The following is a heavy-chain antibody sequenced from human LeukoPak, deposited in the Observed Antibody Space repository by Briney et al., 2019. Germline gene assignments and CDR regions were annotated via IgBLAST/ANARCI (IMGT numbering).Heavy chain of an antibody. CDR2: IWYDGSNK. J-gene: IGHJ4*02. D-gene: IGHD6-19*01. V-gene: IGHV3-33*06. CDR1: GFPFSSHA. Sequence: GGSLRLSCVASGFPFSSHAMSWVRQAPGKGLEWVAVIWYDGSNKYYADSVKGRFTISRDNSKNTLYLQMNSLRAEDTAVYYCAKDSRIAVAGSYFDYWGQGTLVTVSS. CDR3: AKDSRIAVAGSYFDY.